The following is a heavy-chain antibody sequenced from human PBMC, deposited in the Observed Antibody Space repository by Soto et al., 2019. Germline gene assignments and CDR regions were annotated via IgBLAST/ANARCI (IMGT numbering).Heavy chain of an antibody. V-gene: IGHV1-18*01. CDR2: VSPYNGNT. CDR1: GYTFSTYG. Sequence: GASVKVSCKVFGYTFSTYGLSWVRQAPGQGLEWMGWVSPYNGNTYYAPGLQGRVTMTTDTSTNTAYMSLRSLRSDDTAVYYCARGLRYDFFSWAPDYYYYGMDVWGQGTTVTVSS. CDR3: ARGLRYDFFSWAPDYYYYGMDV. J-gene: IGHJ6*02. D-gene: IGHD3-3*01.